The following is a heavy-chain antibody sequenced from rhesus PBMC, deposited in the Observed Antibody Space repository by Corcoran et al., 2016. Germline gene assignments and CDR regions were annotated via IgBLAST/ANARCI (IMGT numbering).Heavy chain of an antibody. Sequence: QVQLQESGPGLVKPSETLSLTCAVSGGSFRGYYWGWIRQPPGQGLEWIGYISGSSGSTDYNPSLKGRVTISTDTSKNQFSLKLSSVTAADTAVYYCARENFSSGWYPYYFAYWGQGVLVTVSS. CDR2: ISGSSGST. CDR3: ARENFSSGWYPYYFAY. J-gene: IGHJ4*01. D-gene: IGHD6-31*01. CDR1: GGSFRGYY. V-gene: IGHV4-165*01.